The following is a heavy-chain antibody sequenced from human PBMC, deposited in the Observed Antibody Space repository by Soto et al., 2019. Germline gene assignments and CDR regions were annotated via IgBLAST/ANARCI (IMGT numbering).Heavy chain of an antibody. V-gene: IGHV3-30*18. J-gene: IGHJ6*02. CDR1: GFTFSSYG. CDR2: ISYDGSNK. Sequence: GGSLRLSCAASGFTFSSYGMHWVRQAPGKGLEWVAVISYDGSNKYYADSVKGRFTISRDNSKNTLYLQMNSLRAEDTAVYYCAKQQTGPAGRYYYYYGMDVWGQGTTVTVSS. CDR3: AKQQTGPAGRYYYYYGMDV.